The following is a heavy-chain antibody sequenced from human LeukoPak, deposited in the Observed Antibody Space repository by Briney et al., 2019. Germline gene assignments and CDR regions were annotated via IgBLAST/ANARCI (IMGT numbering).Heavy chain of an antibody. CDR1: RGTFSSYA. Sequence: SVKVSCKASRGTFSSYAISWVRQAPGQGLEWMGGIIPIFGTANYAQKFQGRVTITADESTSTAYMELSSLRSEDTAVYYCAFDYGDTLFDYWGQGTLVTVSS. V-gene: IGHV1-69*13. CDR2: IIPIFGTA. CDR3: AFDYGDTLFDY. J-gene: IGHJ4*02. D-gene: IGHD4-17*01.